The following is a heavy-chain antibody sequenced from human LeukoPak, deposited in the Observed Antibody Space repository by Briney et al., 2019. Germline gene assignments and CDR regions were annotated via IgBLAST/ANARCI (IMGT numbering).Heavy chain of an antibody. Sequence: GGSLRLSCAASGFTFSSYAMHWVRQAPGKGLEWVAVISYDGSIKYYADSVKGRFTTSRDNSKSMLYLQMNSLSAEGTAVYYCARGPGYSSGWYVLSVDYWGQGTLVTVSS. D-gene: IGHD6-19*01. V-gene: IGHV3-30-3*01. CDR2: ISYDGSIK. CDR1: GFTFSSYA. J-gene: IGHJ4*02. CDR3: ARGPGYSSGWYVLSVDY.